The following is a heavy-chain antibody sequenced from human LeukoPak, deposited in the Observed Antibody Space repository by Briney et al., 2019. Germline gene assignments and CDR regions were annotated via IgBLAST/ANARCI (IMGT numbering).Heavy chain of an antibody. D-gene: IGHD1-14*01. V-gene: IGHV4-4*07. CDR2: IYTTGST. Sequence: SETLSLTCTVSGGSISSFYWSWIRRPAGKGLEWIGRIYTTGSTNYNPSLKSRVTMSVDTSKNQLSLKLSSVTAADTAVYYCARRPLARKAFDIWGQGTMVTVSS. CDR3: ARRPLARKAFDI. CDR1: GGSISSFY. J-gene: IGHJ3*02.